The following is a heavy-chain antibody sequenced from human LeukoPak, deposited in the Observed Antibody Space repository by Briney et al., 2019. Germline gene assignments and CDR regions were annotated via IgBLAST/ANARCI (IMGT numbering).Heavy chain of an antibody. CDR1: GFTFSSYA. D-gene: IGHD2-2*02. CDR2: ISYDGSNK. V-gene: IGHV3-30-3*01. CDR3: ARVWSYCSSTSCYSAFDI. J-gene: IGHJ3*02. Sequence: GGSLRLSCAASGFTFSSYAMHWVRQAPGKGLEWVAVISYDGSNKYYADSVKGRFTISRDNSKNTLYLQMNSLRAEDTAVYYCARVWSYCSSTSCYSAFDIWGQGTMVTVSS.